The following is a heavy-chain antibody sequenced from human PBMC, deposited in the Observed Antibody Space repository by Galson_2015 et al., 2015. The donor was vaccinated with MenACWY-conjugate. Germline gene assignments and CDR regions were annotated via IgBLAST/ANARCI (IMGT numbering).Heavy chain of an antibody. V-gene: IGHV3-53*01. CDR2: IYSGGNT. J-gene: IGHJ1*01. CDR1: GLTVSSNY. Sequence: SLRLSCAASGLTVSSNYMSWVRQAPGKGLEWVSVIYSGGNTYCADFVKGRFTISRDNSKNTLYLQMNSLRAEDTAVYYCARVTAFQYFQHWGQGTLVTVSS. CDR3: ARVTAFQYFQH.